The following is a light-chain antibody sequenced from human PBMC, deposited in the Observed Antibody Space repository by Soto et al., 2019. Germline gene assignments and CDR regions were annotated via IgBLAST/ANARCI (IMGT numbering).Light chain of an antibody. CDR1: QDIRGA. CDR2: DVS. Sequence: AIQLTQSPSSLSASVGDRVTITCRASQDIRGALAWYQQKPGKPPKLLIFDVSSLQSVVPSRFSGSGSGTDFTLTISSLQAEDFATYYCQQFNTSPITFGQGTRLEIK. CDR3: QQFNTSPIT. J-gene: IGKJ5*01. V-gene: IGKV1-13*02.